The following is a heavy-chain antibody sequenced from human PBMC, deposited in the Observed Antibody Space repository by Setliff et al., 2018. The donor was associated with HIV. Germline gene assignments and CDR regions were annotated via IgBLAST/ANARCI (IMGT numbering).Heavy chain of an antibody. CDR1: GYSISSGYY. J-gene: IGHJ4*01. CDR2: IYHSGIT. CDR3: ARGRDYTGSWFRPFYLDF. V-gene: IGHV4-38-2*01. D-gene: IGHD3-3*01. Sequence: SETLSLTCAVSGYSISSGYYWGWIRQPPGKGLEWIGSIYHSGITFYNPSLKSRVSMSIDTSKNQFSLKLTSVTAADTAIYYCARGRDYTGSWFRPFYLDFWGHGNLVTVSS.